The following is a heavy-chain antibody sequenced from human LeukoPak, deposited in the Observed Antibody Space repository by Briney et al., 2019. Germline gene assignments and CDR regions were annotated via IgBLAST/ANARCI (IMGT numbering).Heavy chain of an antibody. CDR1: GFTFDDYG. J-gene: IGHJ3*02. CDR2: INWNGGST. V-gene: IGHV3-20*04. CDR3: ARDPSMIVVGDAFDI. D-gene: IGHD3-22*01. Sequence: GGSLRLSCAASGFTFDDYGMSWVRQAPGKGLEWVSGINWNGGSTGYADSVKGRFTISRDNAKNSLYLQMNSLRAEDTALYYCARDPSMIVVGDAFDIGGQGTMVTVSS.